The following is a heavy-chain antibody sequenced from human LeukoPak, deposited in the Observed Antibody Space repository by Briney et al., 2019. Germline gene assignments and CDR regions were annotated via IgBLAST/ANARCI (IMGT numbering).Heavy chain of an antibody. V-gene: IGHV3-30*18. CDR1: GFTFSSYG. D-gene: IGHD3-22*01. J-gene: IGHJ4*02. Sequence: GRSLRLSCAASGFTFSSYGMHWVRQAPGMGLEWVALILYDGSNEYYADSVQGRFTISRDSSRNTLYLQMNSLRAEDTAVYYCAKDGTGGYYYLDYWGQGTLVTVSS. CDR3: AKDGTGGYYYLDY. CDR2: ILYDGSNE.